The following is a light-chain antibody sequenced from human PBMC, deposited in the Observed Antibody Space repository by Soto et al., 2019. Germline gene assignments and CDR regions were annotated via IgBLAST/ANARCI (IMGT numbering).Light chain of an antibody. J-gene: IGKJ1*01. CDR1: QSISSW. Sequence: DIQMTQSPSTLSASVGDRVTITCRASQSISSWLAWYQQKPGKAPKLLIYDASSLESGVPSRFIGSGSGTESTLTIISLQHVDFAIFYCQMYNSYFPWTFGKGTKRDIK. V-gene: IGKV1-5*01. CDR2: DAS. CDR3: QMYNSYFPWT.